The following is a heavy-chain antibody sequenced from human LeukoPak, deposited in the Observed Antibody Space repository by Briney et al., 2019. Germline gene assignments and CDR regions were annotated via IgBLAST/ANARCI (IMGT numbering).Heavy chain of an antibody. CDR3: ARVPHCSGGSCYDPLLSFCDY. V-gene: IGHV3-48*01. J-gene: IGHJ4*02. Sequence: PGGSLRLSCAASGFTFSSYSMNWVRQAPGKGLEWVSYISSSSSTIYYADSVKGRFTISRDNTKNSLYLQMNSLRAEDTAVYYCARVPHCSGGSCYDPLLSFCDYWGQGTLVTVSS. CDR1: GFTFSSYS. CDR2: ISSSSSTI. D-gene: IGHD2-15*01.